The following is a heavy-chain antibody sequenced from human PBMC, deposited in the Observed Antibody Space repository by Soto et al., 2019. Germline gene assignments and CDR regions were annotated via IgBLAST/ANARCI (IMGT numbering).Heavy chain of an antibody. Sequence: VQLVESGGGVVQPGRSLRLSCAASCFTFSDYAMHWVRQAPGKGLEWVAVVSHDGRNTHYADSVKGQFTISRDSSKNTVSLEMTSLSAEDTAVYYCAKGGRQWLVTSDFNCWGQGALVTLSS. CDR3: AKGGRQWLVTSDFNC. D-gene: IGHD6-19*01. J-gene: IGHJ4*02. V-gene: IGHV3-30*18. CDR1: CFTFSDYA. CDR2: VSHDGRNT.